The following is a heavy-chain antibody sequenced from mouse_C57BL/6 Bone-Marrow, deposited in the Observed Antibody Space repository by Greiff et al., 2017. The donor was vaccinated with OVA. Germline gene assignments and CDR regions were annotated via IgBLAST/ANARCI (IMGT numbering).Heavy chain of an antibody. J-gene: IGHJ3*01. CDR1: GYTFTSYW. D-gene: IGHD3-2*02. CDR2: IDPNSGGT. CDR3: SSDSSGYVDWFAY. V-gene: IGHV1-72*01. Sequence: QVQLQQPGAELVKPGASVKLSCKASGYTFTSYWMHWVKQRPGRGLEWIGRIDPNSGGTKYNEKFKSTATLTVDKPSSTAYMQLSSLTPEDSAVYSCSSDSSGYVDWFAYWGQGTLVTVSA.